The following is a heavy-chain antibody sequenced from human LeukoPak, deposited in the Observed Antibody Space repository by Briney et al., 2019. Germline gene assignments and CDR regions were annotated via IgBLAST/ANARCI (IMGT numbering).Heavy chain of an antibody. V-gene: IGHV4-59*08. CDR1: GGSINSYY. Sequence: SETLSLTCTVSGGSINSYYWSWIRQPPGKGLEWIGYIYYSGSTNYNPSLKSRVAISVDTSKNQFSLELNSVTAADTAVYYCARRYYGSGTYNSYFFDYWGQGTQVTISS. D-gene: IGHD3-10*01. CDR3: ARRYYGSGTYNSYFFDY. J-gene: IGHJ4*02. CDR2: IYYSGST.